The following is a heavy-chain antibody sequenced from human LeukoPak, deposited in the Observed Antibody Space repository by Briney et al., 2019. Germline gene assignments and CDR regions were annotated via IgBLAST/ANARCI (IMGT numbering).Heavy chain of an antibody. CDR3: ARDSGYNAFDI. Sequence: GGSLRLSCAASGFTFSTSWMTWVRQAPGQELEWVGNINEDGSIKNYVDSVKGRFTTSRDNAKNALYLQMHSLRADDTAVYYCARDSGYNAFDIWGQGTMDTVSS. J-gene: IGHJ3*02. V-gene: IGHV3-7*01. CDR2: INEDGSIK. D-gene: IGHD5-18*01. CDR1: GFTFSTSW.